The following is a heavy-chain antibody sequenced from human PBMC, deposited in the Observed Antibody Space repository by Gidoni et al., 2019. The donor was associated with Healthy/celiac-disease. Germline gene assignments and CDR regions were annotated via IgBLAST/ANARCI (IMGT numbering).Heavy chain of an antibody. Sequence: QVQLVESGGGVVQPGRSLRLSFAASGFTFSSSGMHWVRQAPGKGLGWVAVIWYDGSNKYYADSVKGRFTISRDNSKNTLYLQMNSLRAEDTAVYYCARDKTGYWGQGTLVTVSS. V-gene: IGHV3-33*01. CDR1: GFTFSSSG. CDR2: IWYDGSNK. CDR3: ARDKTGY. J-gene: IGHJ4*02.